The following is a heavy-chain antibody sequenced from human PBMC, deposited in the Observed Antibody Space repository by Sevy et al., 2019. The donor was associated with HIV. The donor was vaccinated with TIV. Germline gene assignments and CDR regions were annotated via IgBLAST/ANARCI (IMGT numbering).Heavy chain of an antibody. CDR1: GFTYS. Sequence: GGSLRLSCVASGFTYSMNWVRQAPGKGLEWVSYISDSSATIHYGDSVKGRFTISRDNAKNSLYLQMNTLRAEDTAVYYCASQRGGYERLYYFDSWGQGTLVTVSS. D-gene: IGHD5-12*01. J-gene: IGHJ4*02. V-gene: IGHV3-48*01. CDR2: ISDSSATI. CDR3: ASQRGGYERLYYFDS.